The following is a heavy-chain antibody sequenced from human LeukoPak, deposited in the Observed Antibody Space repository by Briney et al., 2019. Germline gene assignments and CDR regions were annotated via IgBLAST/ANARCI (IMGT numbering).Heavy chain of an antibody. CDR1: GFTFTSSA. J-gene: IGHJ4*02. D-gene: IGHD3-3*01. CDR3: AASSTYDFWSGYNY. CDR2: IVVGSGNT. Sequence: ASVTVSCTASGFTFTSSAMQWVRQARGQRLEWIGWIVVGSGNTNYAQKFQERVTITRDMSTSTAYMELSSLRSEDTAVYYCAASSTYDFWSGYNYWGQGTLVTVSS. V-gene: IGHV1-58*02.